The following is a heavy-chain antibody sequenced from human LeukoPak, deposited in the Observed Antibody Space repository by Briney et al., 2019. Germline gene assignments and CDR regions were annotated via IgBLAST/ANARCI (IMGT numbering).Heavy chain of an antibody. CDR1: GFTFNNYW. Sequence: GGSLRLSCAAPGSGFTFNNYWMHWVRQAPGKGLEWVSAISGSGGSTYYADSVKGRFTISRDNSKNTLYLQMGSLRAEDMAVYYCARNRETREYYYGSGKNYMDVWGKGTTVTISS. CDR3: ARNRETREYYYGSGKNYMDV. CDR2: ISGSGGST. J-gene: IGHJ6*03. V-gene: IGHV3-64*02. D-gene: IGHD3-10*01.